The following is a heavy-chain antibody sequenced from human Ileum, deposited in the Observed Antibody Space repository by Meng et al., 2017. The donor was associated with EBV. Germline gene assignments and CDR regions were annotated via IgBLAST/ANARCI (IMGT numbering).Heavy chain of an antibody. CDR3: ATSRIAKFDR. CDR2: TYRRSRWYY. CDR1: GDSVSSDKTA. J-gene: IGHJ5*02. Sequence: QLQLQESGHGRGQPSPSLPLSCVISGDSVSSDKTAWNWIRQSPSRGLEWLGRTYRRSRWYYDYALSVKSRINISPDTSKNQVSLQLNSVTDEDTGIYYCATSRIAKFDRWGQGTLVTVSS. V-gene: IGHV6-1*01.